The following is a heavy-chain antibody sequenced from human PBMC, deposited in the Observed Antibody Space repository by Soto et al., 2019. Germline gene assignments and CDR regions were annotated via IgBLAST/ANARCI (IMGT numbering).Heavy chain of an antibody. CDR3: ARDGDNSGYEDS. V-gene: IGHV4-34*01. CDR2: INHRGST. CDR1: GGSFSGYY. J-gene: IGHJ5*01. D-gene: IGHD3-22*01. Sequence: PSETLSLTCAVYGGSFSGYYWTWIRQPPGKGLEWVGEINHRGSTNYNPSLKSRVTTSVDTSKNQFSLRLSSVTAADTAVYYCARDGDNSGYEDSWGHGTMGTVSS.